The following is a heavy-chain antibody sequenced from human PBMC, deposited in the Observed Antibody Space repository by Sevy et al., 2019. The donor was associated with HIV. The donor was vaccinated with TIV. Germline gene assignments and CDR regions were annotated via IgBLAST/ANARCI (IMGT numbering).Heavy chain of an antibody. V-gene: IGHV3-66*01. J-gene: IGHJ4*02. CDR3: AREGYYYDSNGYPYYFDY. Sequence: GGSLRLSCAASGFTVSSNYMSWVRQAPGKGLEWVSVIYSGGSTYYADSVKGRFTISRDNSKNTLYLQMNSLRAEDTAVYYCAREGYYYDSNGYPYYFDYWGQGTLVTVSS. D-gene: IGHD3-22*01. CDR2: IYSGGST. CDR1: GFTVSSNY.